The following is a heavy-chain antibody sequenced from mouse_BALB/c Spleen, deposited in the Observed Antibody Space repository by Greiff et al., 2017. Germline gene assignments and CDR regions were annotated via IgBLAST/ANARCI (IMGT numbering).Heavy chain of an antibody. Sequence: EVKLMESGGGLVQPGGSRKLSCAASGFTFSSFGMHWVRQAPEKGLEWVAYISSGSSTIYYADTVKGRFTISRDNPKNTLFLQMTSLRSEDTAMYYCARHYYDSYFDYWGQATTLTVSS. J-gene: IGHJ2*01. CDR2: ISSGSSTI. CDR3: ARHYYDSYFDY. D-gene: IGHD2-4*01. V-gene: IGHV5-17*02. CDR1: GFTFSSFG.